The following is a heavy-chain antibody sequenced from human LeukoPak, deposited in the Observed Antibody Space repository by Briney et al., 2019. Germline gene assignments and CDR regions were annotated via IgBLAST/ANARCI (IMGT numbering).Heavy chain of an antibody. Sequence: GGSLRLSCAASGFTFSSYSMNWVRQAPGKGLEWVSYVGAAGSTIYYADSVKGRFTISRDNAKNSLFLQMNSLRAEDTAVYYCARDSSTYAGPPDYWGQGTLVTVSS. D-gene: IGHD2-2*01. CDR3: ARDSSTYAGPPDY. J-gene: IGHJ4*02. V-gene: IGHV3-48*01. CDR1: GFTFSSYS. CDR2: VGAAGSTI.